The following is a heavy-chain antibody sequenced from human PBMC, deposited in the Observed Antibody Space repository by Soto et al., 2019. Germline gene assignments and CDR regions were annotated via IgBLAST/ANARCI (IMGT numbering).Heavy chain of an antibody. CDR3: AREGSGYNF. CDR2: IVPVFGRP. Sequence: VASVKVSCKASGGSFSNFGISWVRQAPGQGLEWMGGIVPVFGRPNYAQRFRGRLTITADESTSTGYMELISLRSDDTAAYYCAREGSGYNFWGQGTQVTVSS. J-gene: IGHJ4*02. CDR1: GGSFSNFG. V-gene: IGHV1-69*13. D-gene: IGHD5-12*01.